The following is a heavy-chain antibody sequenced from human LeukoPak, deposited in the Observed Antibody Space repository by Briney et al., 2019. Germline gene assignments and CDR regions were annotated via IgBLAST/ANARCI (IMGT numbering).Heavy chain of an antibody. V-gene: IGHV3-23*01. CDR3: AKSREAIVVVTAIDY. J-gene: IGHJ4*02. D-gene: IGHD2-21*02. CDR1: GFTFSSYA. Sequence: GGSLRLSCAASGFTFSSYAMSWVRQAPGNGLEWVSAISGSGGSTYYADSVKGRFTISRDNSKNTLYLQMNSLRAEDTAVYYCAKSREAIVVVTAIDYWGQGTLVTVSS. CDR2: ISGSGGST.